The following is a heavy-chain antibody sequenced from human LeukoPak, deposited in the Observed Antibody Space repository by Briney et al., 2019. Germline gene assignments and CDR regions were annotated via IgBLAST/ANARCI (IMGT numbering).Heavy chain of an antibody. CDR1: GFTFSSYW. CDR2: IKQDGSEK. D-gene: IGHD1-26*01. CDR3: AREFRGGSYLFEY. Sequence: GGSLRLSCAASGFTFSSYWMRWVRQAPGKGLEWVANIKQDGSEKYYVDSVKGRFTISRDNAKNSLYLQMNSLRAEDTAVYYCAREFRGGSYLFEYWGQGTLVTVSS. V-gene: IGHV3-7*05. J-gene: IGHJ4*02.